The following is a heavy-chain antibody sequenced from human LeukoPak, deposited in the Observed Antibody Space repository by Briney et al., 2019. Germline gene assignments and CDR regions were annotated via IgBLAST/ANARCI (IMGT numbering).Heavy chain of an antibody. CDR1: GYTFTGYY. Sequence: ASVKVSCKASGYTFTGYYMHWVRQAPGQELEWMGWINPNSGGTNYAQKFQGRVTMTRDTSISTAYMELSRLRSDDTAVYYCAMGGYSSGWYYYYYYGMDVWGQGTTVTVSS. V-gene: IGHV1-2*02. CDR2: INPNSGGT. J-gene: IGHJ6*02. CDR3: AMGGYSSGWYYYYYYGMDV. D-gene: IGHD6-19*01.